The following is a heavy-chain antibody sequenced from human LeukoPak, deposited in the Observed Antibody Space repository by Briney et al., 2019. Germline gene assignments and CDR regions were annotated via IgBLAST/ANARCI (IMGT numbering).Heavy chain of an antibody. D-gene: IGHD1-26*01. Sequence: PGGSLRLSCAASGFTFDDYAMHWVRHAPGKGLEWVSGISWNSGSIGYADSVKGRFTISRDNAKNSLYLQMNSLRAEDMALYYCAKGPGWELTTTTYYFDYWGQGTLVTVSS. CDR2: ISWNSGSI. V-gene: IGHV3-9*03. CDR3: AKGPGWELTTTTYYFDY. CDR1: GFTFDDYA. J-gene: IGHJ4*02.